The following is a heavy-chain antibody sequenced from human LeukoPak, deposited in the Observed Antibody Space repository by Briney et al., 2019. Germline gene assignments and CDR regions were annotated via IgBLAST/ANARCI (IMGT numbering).Heavy chain of an antibody. D-gene: IGHD4-11*01. V-gene: IGHV3-48*04. CDR1: GFTFSSYS. CDR3: AKDVSRSRTVRNYVSYFDY. J-gene: IGHJ4*02. Sequence: TGGSLRLSCAASGFTFSSYSMDWVRQAPGKGLEWVSYISTGSSTIYYADSVKGRFTISRDNAKNSLYLQMNSLRAEDTAVYYCAKDVSRSRTVRNYVSYFDYWGQGTLVTVSS. CDR2: ISTGSSTI.